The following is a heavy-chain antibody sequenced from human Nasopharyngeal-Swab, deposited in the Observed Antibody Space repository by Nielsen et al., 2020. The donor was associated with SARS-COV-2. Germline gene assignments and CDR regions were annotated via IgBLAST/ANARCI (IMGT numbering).Heavy chain of an antibody. CDR2: IYPGDSSI. CDR1: GYSFTNYW. Sequence: GGSLRLSCTASGYSFTNYWIGWVRQLPGTGLEWMGLIYPGDSSIRYIPSFQGQVTISVDKSISTTYLQWSNLKASGAATYYCARRGDCNGNPCYSDYWGQGTLVTVSS. V-gene: IGHV5-51*01. D-gene: IGHD2-21*02. J-gene: IGHJ4*02. CDR3: ARRGDCNGNPCYSDY.